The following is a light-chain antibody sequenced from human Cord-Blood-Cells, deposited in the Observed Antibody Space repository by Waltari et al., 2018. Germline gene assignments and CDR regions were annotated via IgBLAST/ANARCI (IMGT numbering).Light chain of an antibody. CDR3: QQYNNWPRT. V-gene: IGKV3-15*01. CDR2: GAS. Sequence: EIVMTQSPATLSVSPGERATLSCRASQSVSSNLAWYQQKPGQAPRLLIDGASTRATGIPARFSGCGSGTEFTLTISSLQSEDFAVYYCQQYNNWPRTFGQGTKVEIK. J-gene: IGKJ1*01. CDR1: QSVSSN.